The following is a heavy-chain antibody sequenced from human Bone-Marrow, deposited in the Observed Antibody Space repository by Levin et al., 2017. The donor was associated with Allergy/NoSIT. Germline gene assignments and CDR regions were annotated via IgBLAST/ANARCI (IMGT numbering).Heavy chain of an antibody. J-gene: IGHJ4*02. V-gene: IGHV1-18*01. CDR1: GYAFADHG. CDR2: ISCYNGNT. Sequence: GASVKVSCRASGYAFADHGFIWVRQAPGEGLEWMGWISCYNGNTLYAQNLQGRVAMTRDTSTTTAYMELRSLTSDDTAVYYCARVGRTVSASQPAYWGQGTLVTVSS. CDR3: ARVGRTVSASQPAY. D-gene: IGHD1-14*01.